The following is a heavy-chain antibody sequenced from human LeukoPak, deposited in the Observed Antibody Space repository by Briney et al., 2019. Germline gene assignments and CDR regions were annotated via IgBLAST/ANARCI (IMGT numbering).Heavy chain of an antibody. D-gene: IGHD4-23*01. V-gene: IGHV3-74*01. J-gene: IGHJ6*02. CDR3: ARGLTTVVTGTRNPYYYGMDV. Sequence: GGSLRLSCAASGFTFSSYWMHWVRQAPGKGLEWVSRINSDGSSTSYADSVKGRFTISRDNAKNTLYLQMNSLRAEDTAVYYCARGLTTVVTGTRNPYYYGMDVWGQGTTVTVSS. CDR1: GFTFSSYW. CDR2: INSDGSST.